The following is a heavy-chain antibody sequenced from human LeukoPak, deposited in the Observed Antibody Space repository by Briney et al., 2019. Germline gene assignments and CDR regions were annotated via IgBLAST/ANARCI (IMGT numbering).Heavy chain of an antibody. CDR3: VRGYSFGPYGMDV. CDR1: GFPFSSYA. D-gene: IGHD2-15*01. Sequence: GGSLRLSCSASGFPFSSYAMHWVRQAPGRGLEYVSAISDSGGSTYYADSVKGRFTISRDNSKNTLYLQMSSLRAEDTALYFCVRGYSFGPYGMDVWGQGTPVTVSS. J-gene: IGHJ6*02. V-gene: IGHV3-64D*09. CDR2: ISDSGGST.